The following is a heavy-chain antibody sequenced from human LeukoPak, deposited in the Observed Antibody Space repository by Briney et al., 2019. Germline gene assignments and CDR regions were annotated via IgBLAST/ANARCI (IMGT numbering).Heavy chain of an antibody. J-gene: IGHJ6*03. CDR3: ARGPGFRPIIVVVPAAMDV. D-gene: IGHD2-2*01. V-gene: IGHV4-34*01. Sequence: SETLSLTCAVYGGSFSGYYWSWIRQPPGKGLEWIGEINHGGSTNYNPSLKSRVTISVDTSKNQFSLKLSSVTAADTAVYYCARGPGFRPIIVVVPAAMDVWGKGTTVTVSS. CDR2: INHGGST. CDR1: GGSFSGYY.